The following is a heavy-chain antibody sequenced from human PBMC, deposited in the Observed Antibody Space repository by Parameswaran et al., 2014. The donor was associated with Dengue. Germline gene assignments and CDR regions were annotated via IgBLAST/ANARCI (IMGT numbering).Heavy chain of an antibody. J-gene: IGHJ6*02. CDR2: IAVASGNT. D-gene: IGHD3-3*01. Sequence: WVRQAPGQRLEWIGWIAVASGNTNYAQKFQERVTITWDMSTSTAYMELSSLRSEDTAVYYCAAESSFGVVMGSYYYYDMDVWGQGTTVTVSS. V-gene: IGHV1-58*01. CDR3: AAESSFGVVMGSYYYYDMDV.